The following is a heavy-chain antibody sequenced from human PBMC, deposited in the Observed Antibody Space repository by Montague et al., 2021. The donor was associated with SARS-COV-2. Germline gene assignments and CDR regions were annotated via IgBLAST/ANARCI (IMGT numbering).Heavy chain of an antibody. J-gene: IGHJ4*02. CDR3: AVFHAFSYYFDY. CDR2: IDLRDSYM. CDR1: VYDFDRHW. Sequence: QSVAEVKKPGESLKISCKISVYDFDRHWIAWVRQMPGKGLEWMGRIDLRDSYMNYNPSFQGHATLSVDRSISTAYLELTRLEASDTAIYYCAVFHAFSYYFDYWGPGTLVTVSS. V-gene: IGHV5-10-1*01. D-gene: IGHD2/OR15-2a*01.